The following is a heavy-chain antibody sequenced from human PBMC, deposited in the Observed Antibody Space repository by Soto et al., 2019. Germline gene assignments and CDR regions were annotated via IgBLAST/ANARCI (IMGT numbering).Heavy chain of an antibody. D-gene: IGHD6-6*01. Sequence: GGSLRLSCAASGFTFSSYSMNWVRQAPGKGLEWVSYISSSSSTIYYADSVKGRFTISRDNAKNSLYLQMNSLRDEDTAVYYCAKTEQRSSYGPFDYWGQGTLVTVSS. CDR3: AKTEQRSSYGPFDY. CDR2: ISSSSSTI. V-gene: IGHV3-48*02. J-gene: IGHJ4*02. CDR1: GFTFSSYS.